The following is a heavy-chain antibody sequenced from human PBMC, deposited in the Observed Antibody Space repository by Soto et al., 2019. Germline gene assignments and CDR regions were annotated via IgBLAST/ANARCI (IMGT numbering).Heavy chain of an antibody. CDR1: GFTFSIFA. CDR2: IGGGDHDR. Sequence: EVQLLESGGGLVQPGGSLRLSCAASGFTFSIFAMSWVRQAPGKGLEWVSSIGGGDHDRYYTDSVRGRFTISRDNSKNTVFLQMNSLRAGDTAIYYCVKDRMDHNSVWDPFDIWGQGTMVTVSS. D-gene: IGHD1-20*01. V-gene: IGHV3-23*01. J-gene: IGHJ3*02. CDR3: VKDRMDHNSVWDPFDI.